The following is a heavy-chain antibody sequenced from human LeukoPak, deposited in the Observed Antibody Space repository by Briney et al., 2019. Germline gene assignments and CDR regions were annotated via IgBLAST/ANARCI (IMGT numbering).Heavy chain of an antibody. CDR1: GYTFTGYH. Sequence: GASVKVSCKASGYTFTGYHMHWVRQAPGQGLEWMGWINPNSGGTNYAQKFQGRVTMTRDTSISTAYMELSRLRSDDTAVYYCARTGYSYGYWWFDPWGQGTLVTVSS. V-gene: IGHV1-2*02. CDR3: ARTGYSYGYWWFDP. J-gene: IGHJ5*02. CDR2: INPNSGGT. D-gene: IGHD5-18*01.